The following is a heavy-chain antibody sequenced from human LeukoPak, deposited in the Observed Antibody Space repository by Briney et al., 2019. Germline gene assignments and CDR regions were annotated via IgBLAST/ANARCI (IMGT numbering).Heavy chain of an antibody. D-gene: IGHD1-1*01. CDR1: GFPFSSYA. V-gene: IGHV3-30*02. J-gene: IGHJ3*02. CDR2: IRHDGSNK. CDR3: TKVRSLEALDDAFDI. Sequence: GGSLRLSCAASGFPFSSYAMHWVRQAPGKGLEWVAFIRHDGSNKYHIDSVKGRFTISRDNSKNTLYLQMNSLRAEDTAVYYCTKVRSLEALDDAFDIWGQGTMVTVSS.